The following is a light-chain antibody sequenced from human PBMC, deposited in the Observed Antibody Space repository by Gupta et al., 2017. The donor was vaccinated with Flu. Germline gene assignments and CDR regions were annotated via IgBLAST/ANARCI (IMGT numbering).Light chain of an antibody. CDR3: QQYTNWPPYT. J-gene: IGKJ2*01. V-gene: IGKV3-15*01. Sequence: EIVMTQSPATLSVSPGERATLSCRASQSITSDIAWYQQKPGQAPRLLIYGASTRATGIPARFSGSGFGTEFTLTISSRQSEDFAVYYCQQYTNWPPYTFGQGTKLEIK. CDR2: GAS. CDR1: QSITSD.